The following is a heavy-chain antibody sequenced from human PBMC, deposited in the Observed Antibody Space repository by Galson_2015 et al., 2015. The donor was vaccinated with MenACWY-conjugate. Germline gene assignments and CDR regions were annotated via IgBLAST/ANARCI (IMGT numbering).Heavy chain of an antibody. CDR3: ARESAAATNVNSFDI. CDR2: INDDGGSEK. J-gene: IGHJ3*02. V-gene: IGHV3-7*01. CDR1: GFTFSSYW. Sequence: SLRLSCAASGFTFSSYWMSWVRQAPGKGLEWVANINDDGGSEKYYVDSEKGRFSISRDNAKNSLYLQMSSLRAEDTAVYFCARESAAATNVNSFDIWVLGTMLTVSS. D-gene: IGHD2-2*01.